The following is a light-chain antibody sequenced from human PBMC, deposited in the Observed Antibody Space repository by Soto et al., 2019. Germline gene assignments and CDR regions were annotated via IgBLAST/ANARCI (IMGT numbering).Light chain of an antibody. V-gene: IGKV3-11*01. Sequence: EVILTQSPATLSLSPGDTATLSCRASQSVSSYLSWYQQKSGQAPRLLIYDVSNRATGIPARFSGSGSGTDFTLTISSLEPDDFAVYFCQQRSEWPLCTFGQGTKVEIK. J-gene: IGKJ2*02. CDR3: QQRSEWPLCT. CDR1: QSVSSY. CDR2: DVS.